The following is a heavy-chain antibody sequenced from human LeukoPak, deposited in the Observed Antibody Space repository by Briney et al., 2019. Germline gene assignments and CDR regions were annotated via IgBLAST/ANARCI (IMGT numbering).Heavy chain of an antibody. J-gene: IGHJ3*02. CDR3: ARDWTYYDSSGYIKSPNAFDI. CDR1: GGSISSYY. Sequence: SETLSLTCTVSGGSISSYYWSWIRQPPGKGLGWIGYIYYSGSTNYNPSLKSRVTISVDTSKNQFSLKLSSVTAADTAVYYCARDWTYYDSSGYIKSPNAFDIWGQGTMVTVSS. V-gene: IGHV4-59*01. CDR2: IYYSGST. D-gene: IGHD3-22*01.